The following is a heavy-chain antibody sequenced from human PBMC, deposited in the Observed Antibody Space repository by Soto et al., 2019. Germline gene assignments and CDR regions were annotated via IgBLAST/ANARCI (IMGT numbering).Heavy chain of an antibody. Sequence: QVQLVESGGGVVQPGRSLRLSCAASGFTFSSYGMHWVRQAPGKGLEWVAVISYDGSNKYYADSVKGRFTISRDNSKNTLYLQMNSLRAEDTAVYYCAKDRSYSSGWYPRENWFDPWGQGTLVTVSS. V-gene: IGHV3-30*18. J-gene: IGHJ5*02. D-gene: IGHD6-19*01. CDR2: ISYDGSNK. CDR3: AKDRSYSSGWYPRENWFDP. CDR1: GFTFSSYG.